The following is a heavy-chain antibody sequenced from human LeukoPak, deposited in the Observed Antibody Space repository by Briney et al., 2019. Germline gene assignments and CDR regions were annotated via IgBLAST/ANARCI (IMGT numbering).Heavy chain of an antibody. CDR3: VGDPTTNRFQFFQY. Sequence: GSLRLSCTASGFTFSNFGINWVRQAPGKGLEWVSCMDRHTHIYYADSVRGRFTISSDTAKNSVYLQMNSLTVEDSAVYYCVGDPTTNRFQFFQYWGQGALVTVSS. D-gene: IGHD1-14*01. J-gene: IGHJ4*02. CDR1: GFTFSNFG. CDR2: MDRHTHI. V-gene: IGHV3-21*01.